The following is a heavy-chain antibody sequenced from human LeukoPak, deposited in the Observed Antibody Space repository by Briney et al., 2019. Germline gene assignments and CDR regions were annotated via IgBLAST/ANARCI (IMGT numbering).Heavy chain of an antibody. CDR2: ISCNGGST. CDR1: GFTFSSYS. Sequence: PGGSLRLSCAASGFTFSSYSMNWVRQAPGKGLEYVSAISCNGGSTYYANSVKGRFTISRDKSMNTLYLQMGSLRAEDMAVYYCARGRQRWLQLNDAFDIWGQGTMVTVSS. J-gene: IGHJ3*02. D-gene: IGHD5-24*01. CDR3: ARGRQRWLQLNDAFDI. V-gene: IGHV3-64*01.